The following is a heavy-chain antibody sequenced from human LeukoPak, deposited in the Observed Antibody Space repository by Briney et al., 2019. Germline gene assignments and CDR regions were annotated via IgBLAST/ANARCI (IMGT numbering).Heavy chain of an antibody. CDR1: GYTFTSYG. CDR3: ARDRGHQNYYDSSGYYYVDNWFDP. Sequence: GASVKVSCKASGYTFTSYGISWVRQAPGQGLEWMGWISAYNGNTNYAQKLQGRVTMTTDTSTSTAYMELRSLRSDDTAVYYCARDRGHQNYYDSSGYYYVDNWFDPWGQGTLVTVSS. J-gene: IGHJ5*02. CDR2: ISAYNGNT. V-gene: IGHV1-18*01. D-gene: IGHD3-22*01.